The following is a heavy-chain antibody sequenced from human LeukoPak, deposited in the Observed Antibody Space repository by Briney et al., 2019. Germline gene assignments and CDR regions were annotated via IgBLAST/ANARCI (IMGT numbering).Heavy chain of an antibody. J-gene: IGHJ4*02. CDR2: IIPIFGTA. V-gene: IGHV1-69*13. CDR3: ARARGGSVLASDY. CDR1: GGTFSSYA. Sequence: GASVKVSCKASGGTFSSYAISWVRQAPGQGLEWMGGIIPIFGTANYAQKFQGSVTITADESTSTAYMELSSLRSEDTAVYYCARARGGSVLASDYWGQGTLVTVSS. D-gene: IGHD4-23*01.